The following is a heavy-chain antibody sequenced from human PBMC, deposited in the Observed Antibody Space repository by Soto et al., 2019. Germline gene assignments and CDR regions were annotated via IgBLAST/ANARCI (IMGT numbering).Heavy chain of an antibody. CDR3: ARDSDVPAAIDYDLSPSYYYYMDV. Sequence: GGSLRLSCAASGFTFSDYYMSWIRQAPGKGLEWVSYISSSGSTIYYADSVKGRFTISRDNAKNSLYLQMNSLRAEDTAVYYCARDSDVPAAIDYDLSPSYYYYMDVWGKGTTVTVSS. V-gene: IGHV3-11*01. CDR2: ISSSGSTI. D-gene: IGHD2-2*01. J-gene: IGHJ6*03. CDR1: GFTFSDYY.